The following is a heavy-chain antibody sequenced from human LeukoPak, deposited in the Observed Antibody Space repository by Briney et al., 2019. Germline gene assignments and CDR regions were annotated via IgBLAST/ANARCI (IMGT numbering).Heavy chain of an antibody. CDR1: GFTFSTYP. CDR3: AKVRLLGALDDAFDV. J-gene: IGHJ3*01. V-gene: IGHV3-23*01. Sequence: GGSLRLSCAASGFTFSTYPMIWVRQAPGKGLDSFSSISGSGDDTYYADSVKGRFTISRDNSKNTLYLEMTSLRPEDTAVYYCAKVRLLGALDDAFDVWGQGTMVTV. CDR2: ISGSGDDT. D-gene: IGHD3-16*01.